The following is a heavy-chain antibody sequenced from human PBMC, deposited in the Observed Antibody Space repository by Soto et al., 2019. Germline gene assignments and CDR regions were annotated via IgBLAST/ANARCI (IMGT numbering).Heavy chain of an antibody. V-gene: IGHV4-31*03. J-gene: IGHJ6*03. Sequence: PSETLSLTCTVSGGSISSGGYYWSWIRQHPGKGLEWIGYIYYSGSTYYNPSLKSRVTISVDTSKNQFSLKLSSVTAADRAVYYCARGPNCTNGVCFIYYYMDVWGKGTTVTVSS. D-gene: IGHD2-8*01. CDR1: GGSISSGGYY. CDR2: IYYSGST. CDR3: ARGPNCTNGVCFIYYYMDV.